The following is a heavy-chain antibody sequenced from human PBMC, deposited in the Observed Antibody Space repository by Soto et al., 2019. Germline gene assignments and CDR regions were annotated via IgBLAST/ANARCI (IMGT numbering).Heavy chain of an antibody. CDR1: GFTPSGYA. CDR2: ISSNGVGT. D-gene: IGHD6-6*01. J-gene: IGHJ6*03. V-gene: IGHV3-64*01. CDR3: ARRARPDFYYMDV. Sequence: EVQLAESGGGLAQPGGSLRLPCAASGFTPSGYAMAWVRQAPGKGLEYVSGISSNGVGTYYANSVQGRFTVSRDNSKNTVYLQMGSLRPEDMAVYYCARRARPDFYYMDVWGKGTTVTVSS.